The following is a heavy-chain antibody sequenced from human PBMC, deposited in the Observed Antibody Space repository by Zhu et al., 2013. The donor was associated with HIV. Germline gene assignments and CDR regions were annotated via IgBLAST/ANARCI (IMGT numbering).Heavy chain of an antibody. Sequence: QVQLVQSGAEVKKPGASVKVSCKASGYTFTSYGISWVRQAPGQGLEWMGWISAYNGNTNYAQKLQGRVTMTTDTSTSTAYMELRSLRSDDTAVYYCARNCVVVVAAPETQCWFDPWGQGTLVTVSS. J-gene: IGHJ5*02. D-gene: IGHD2-15*01. CDR1: GYTFTSYG. V-gene: IGHV1-18*01. CDR2: ISAYNGNT. CDR3: ARNCVVVVAAPETQCWFDP.